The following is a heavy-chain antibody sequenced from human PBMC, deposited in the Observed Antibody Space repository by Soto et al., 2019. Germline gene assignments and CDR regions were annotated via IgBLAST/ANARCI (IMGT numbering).Heavy chain of an antibody. V-gene: IGHV3-74*01. CDR3: ARGDLGGFDL. CDR2: IQSDGSRT. Sequence: EVQLVESEGGLVQRGGSLRLSCAASGFTFNYYWMHWVRQAPGQGLVWVAHIQSDGSRTTYADSVKGRFTISRDNAKNTRYLQMTSLRAEDTAVYYCARGDLGGFDLWGQGTTVTVSS. J-gene: IGHJ3*01. CDR1: GFTFNYYW. D-gene: IGHD2-21*02.